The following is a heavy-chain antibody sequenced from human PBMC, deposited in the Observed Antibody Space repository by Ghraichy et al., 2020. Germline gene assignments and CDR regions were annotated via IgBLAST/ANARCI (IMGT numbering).Heavy chain of an antibody. CDR3: GGGSTPMGYYGMDV. D-gene: IGHD1-26*01. CDR2: INHSGST. CDR1: GGSFSGYY. Sequence: SETLSLTCAVYGGSFSGYYWSWIRQPPGKGLEWIGEINHSGSTNYNPSLKSRVTISVDTSKNQFSLKLSSVTAADTAVYYCGGGSTPMGYYGMDVWGQGTTVTVSS. V-gene: IGHV4-34*01. J-gene: IGHJ6*02.